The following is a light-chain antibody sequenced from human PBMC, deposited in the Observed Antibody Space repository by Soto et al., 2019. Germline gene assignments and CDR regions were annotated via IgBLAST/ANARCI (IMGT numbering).Light chain of an antibody. CDR1: QDISNY. J-gene: IGKJ4*01. CDR3: LQFHNLPT. Sequence: DIQMTQSPSSLSASVGDRVTITCQASQDISNYLNWYQHNPGKAPKILIYDASTLETGVPSRLSGSGSGTDFTFTISSMQPEDIATYYCLQFHNLPTFGGGTKVDIK. CDR2: DAS. V-gene: IGKV1-33*01.